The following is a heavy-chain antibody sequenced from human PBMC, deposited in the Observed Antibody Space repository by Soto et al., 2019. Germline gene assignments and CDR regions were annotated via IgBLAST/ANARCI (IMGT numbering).Heavy chain of an antibody. Sequence: PSETLSLTCTVSGGSVSSGSYYWSWSRQPPGKGLEWIGYIYYSGLTNYNPSLKSRVTISAYTSKNQFSLKLSSVTAADRAVYYCARTVVVPAAMSGLFDPLGQGTLVTVSS. V-gene: IGHV4-61*01. CDR3: ARTVVVPAAMSGLFDP. D-gene: IGHD2-2*01. J-gene: IGHJ5*02. CDR2: IYYSGLT. CDR1: GGSVSSGSYY.